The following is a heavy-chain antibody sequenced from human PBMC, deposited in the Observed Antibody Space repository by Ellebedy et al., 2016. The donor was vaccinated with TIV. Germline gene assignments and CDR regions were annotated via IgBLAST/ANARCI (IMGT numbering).Heavy chain of an antibody. Sequence: ASVKVSCKASGYTFSSYGISWVRQAPGQGLEWMGWINVYNDNTNYAQEFQGRVTMTTDRSSTAYMELRSLRSDNTAVYYCATYHYGSGSPFDYWGQGTLVTVSS. CDR2: INVYNDNT. J-gene: IGHJ4*02. CDR3: ATYHYGSGSPFDY. V-gene: IGHV1-18*01. D-gene: IGHD3-10*01. CDR1: GYTFSSYG.